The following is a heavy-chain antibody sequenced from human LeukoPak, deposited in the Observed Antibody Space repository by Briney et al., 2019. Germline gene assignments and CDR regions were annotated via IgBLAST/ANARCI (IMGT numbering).Heavy chain of an antibody. V-gene: IGHV4-59*01. Sequence: SETLSLTCTVSGGSISSYYWSWIRQSPGKGLEWIGYIYYSGSTNYSPSLKSRVTISVDTSKNQFSLKLSSVTAADTVVYYCARSEYSYGADAFDIWGQGTMVTVSS. CDR2: IYYSGST. CDR3: ARSEYSYGADAFDI. CDR1: GGSISSYY. D-gene: IGHD5-18*01. J-gene: IGHJ3*02.